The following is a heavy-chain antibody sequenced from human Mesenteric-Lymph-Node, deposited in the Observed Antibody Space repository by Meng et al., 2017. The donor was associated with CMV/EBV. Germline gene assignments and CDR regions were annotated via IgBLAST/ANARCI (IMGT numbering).Heavy chain of an antibody. CDR2: ISSSGIAI. V-gene: IGHV3-48*04. J-gene: IGHJ6*02. CDR3: ARDALGPLAYYYYGMDV. CDR1: GFTFSFYN. Sequence: GGSLRLSCATSGFTFSFYNMNWVRQAPEKGLEWISYISSSGIAIYYADSVRGRFTDSRDNAKSSLYLQMNSLRAEDTAVYYCARDALGPLAYYYYGMDVWGQGTTVTVSS.